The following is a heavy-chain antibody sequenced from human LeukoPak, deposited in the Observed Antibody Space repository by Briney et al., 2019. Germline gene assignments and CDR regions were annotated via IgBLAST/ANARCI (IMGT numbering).Heavy chain of an antibody. CDR3: AKDHGVAVTGMYY. D-gene: IGHD6-19*01. Sequence: GGSLRLSCAASGFTFTSFTMSWVRQTPGKGLEWVSSISGTGGNTYYADSVKGRFTTSRDNSRNTLYLQMNSLRAENTAVYYCAKDHGVAVTGMYYWGQGTLVTVSS. V-gene: IGHV3-23*01. J-gene: IGHJ4*02. CDR2: ISGTGGNT. CDR1: GFTFTSFT.